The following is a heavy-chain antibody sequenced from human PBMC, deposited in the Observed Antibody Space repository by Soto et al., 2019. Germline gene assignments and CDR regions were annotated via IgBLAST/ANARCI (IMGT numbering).Heavy chain of an antibody. D-gene: IGHD3-10*01. J-gene: IGHJ6*02. CDR2: FIPIFGTA. Sequence: GASVKVSCKASGGTFSSYAISWVRQAPGQRLEWKGGFIPIFGTANYAQKFQGRVTITADESTSTAYMELSSLRSEDTAVYYCARDVFTMVRGPHEVNYYYYYGMDVWGQGTTVTSP. CDR3: ARDVFTMVRGPHEVNYYYYYGMDV. CDR1: GGTFSSYA. V-gene: IGHV1-69*13.